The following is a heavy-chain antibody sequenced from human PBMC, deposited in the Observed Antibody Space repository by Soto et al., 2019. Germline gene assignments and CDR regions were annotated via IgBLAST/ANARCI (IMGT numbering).Heavy chain of an antibody. CDR3: AKKGPPRDAFDI. CDR2: ISAGGSNT. CDR1: GFPFRSYA. Sequence: EVQLLESGGGLVQPGGSLRLSCAVSGFPFRSYAMSWVRQAPGKGPEWVSVISAGGSNTYYAESVKGRFTISRDNSKNTLYLQMNSLRDEDTAVYYCAKKGPPRDAFDIWGQGTMVTVST. V-gene: IGHV3-23*01. J-gene: IGHJ3*02.